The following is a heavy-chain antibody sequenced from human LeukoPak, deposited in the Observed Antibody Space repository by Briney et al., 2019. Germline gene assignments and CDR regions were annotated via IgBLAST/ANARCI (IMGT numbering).Heavy chain of an antibody. D-gene: IGHD5-18*01. CDR3: ARGTGEGYTYGRYYFDY. CDR1: GYTFTGYY. J-gene: IGHJ4*02. CDR2: INPNSGGT. V-gene: IGHV1-2*02. Sequence: ASVKVSCKASGYTFTGYYMHWVRQAPGQGLEWMGWINPNSGGTNYAQKFQGRVTMTRDTSISTAYVELSRLRSDDTAVYYGARGTGEGYTYGRYYFDYWGQGTLVTVSS.